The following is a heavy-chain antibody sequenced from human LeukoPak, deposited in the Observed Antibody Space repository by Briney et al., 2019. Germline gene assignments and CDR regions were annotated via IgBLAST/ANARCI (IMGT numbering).Heavy chain of an antibody. D-gene: IGHD1-26*01. CDR2: IYYSGST. CDR3: ARHFWELHLFDY. J-gene: IGHJ4*02. V-gene: IGHV4-39*01. CDR1: GGSISSSSYY. Sequence: PSETLSLTCTVSGGSISSSSYYWGWIRQPPGKGLEWIGSIYYSGSTYYHPSLKSRVTISVDTSKNQFSLKLSSVTAADTAVYYCARHFWELHLFDYWGQGTLVTVSS.